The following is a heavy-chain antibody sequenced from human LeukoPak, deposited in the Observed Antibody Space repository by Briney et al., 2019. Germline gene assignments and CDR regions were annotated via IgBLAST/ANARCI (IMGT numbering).Heavy chain of an antibody. Sequence: GGSLRLSCAASGFTFSSYAMSWVRQAPGKGLEWVSAISGSGDNTYYADSVKGRFTISRDNSKNTLYVQVNSLGTEDTAAYYCAKGSYYDSSGSFYFDYWGQGTLVTVSS. CDR1: GFTFSSYA. CDR3: AKGSYYDSSGSFYFDY. V-gene: IGHV3-23*01. J-gene: IGHJ4*02. D-gene: IGHD3-22*01. CDR2: ISGSGDNT.